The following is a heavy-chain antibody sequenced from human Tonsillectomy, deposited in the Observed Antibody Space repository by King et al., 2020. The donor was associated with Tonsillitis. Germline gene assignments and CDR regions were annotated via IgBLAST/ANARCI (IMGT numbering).Heavy chain of an antibody. CDR2: IWYDGSNK. Sequence: VQLVESGGGVVQPGRSLRLSCAASGFTFSSYGMHWVRQAPGKGLEWVAVIWYDGSNKYYADSVKGRFTISRDNSKNTLYLQMNSRRAEDTAVYYCARVKSSCPDYWGQGTLVTGAS. CDR3: ARVKSSCPDY. V-gene: IGHV3-33*01. J-gene: IGHJ4*02. CDR1: GFTFSSYG. D-gene: IGHD2-15*01.